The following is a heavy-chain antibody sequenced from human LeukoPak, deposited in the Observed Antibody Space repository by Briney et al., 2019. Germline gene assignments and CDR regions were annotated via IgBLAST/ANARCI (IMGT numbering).Heavy chain of an antibody. Sequence: SETLSLTCTVSGGSISSGSYYWSWIRQPPGKGLEWIGEINHSGSTNYNPSLKSRVTISVDTSKNQFSLKLSSVTAADTAVYYCARGREGATNHGMDVWGQGTTVTVSS. CDR2: INHSGST. D-gene: IGHD1-26*01. J-gene: IGHJ6*02. CDR1: GGSISSGSYY. V-gene: IGHV4-39*07. CDR3: ARGREGATNHGMDV.